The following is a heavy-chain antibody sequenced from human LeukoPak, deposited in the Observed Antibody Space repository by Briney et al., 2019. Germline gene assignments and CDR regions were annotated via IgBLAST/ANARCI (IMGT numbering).Heavy chain of an antibody. CDR1: GFTFSNAW. V-gene: IGHV3-15*01. CDR3: TTDLRPVELLWFGELNFDY. D-gene: IGHD3-10*01. Sequence: GGSLRLSCAASGFTFSNAWMSWVRQAPGKGLEWVGRIKSKTDGGTTDYAAPVKGRFTISRDDSKNTLYLQMNSLKTEDTAVYYCTTDLRPVELLWFGELNFDYWGQGTLVTVSS. CDR2: IKSKTDGGTT. J-gene: IGHJ4*02.